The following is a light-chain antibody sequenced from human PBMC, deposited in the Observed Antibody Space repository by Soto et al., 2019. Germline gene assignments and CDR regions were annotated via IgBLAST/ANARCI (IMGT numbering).Light chain of an antibody. V-gene: IGKV3-15*01. J-gene: IGKJ5*01. Sequence: EIVLTHSPGTLSLSPGEIATLSCRAIQSVSSFLAWYQQKPGQAPRLLIYDTSNRATGIPARFSGSGSGTEFTLTISSLQSEDFAVYYCQQYNNWPPINFGQGTRLEIK. CDR1: QSVSSF. CDR3: QQYNNWPPIN. CDR2: DTS.